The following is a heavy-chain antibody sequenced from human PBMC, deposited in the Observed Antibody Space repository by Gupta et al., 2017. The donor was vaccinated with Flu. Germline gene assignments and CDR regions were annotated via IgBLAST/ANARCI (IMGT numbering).Heavy chain of an antibody. J-gene: IGHJ4*02. Sequence: QLQLQESGPGLVKPSETLSLTCTFSGGSISSGTYYWGWIRQPPGKGLEWIGSNYANGKIYYRPSLKSRVTISVDTSKNQFSLRLTSVTAADTAVYYCGRAPDSWGQGTLVIVSS. CDR3: GRAPDS. CDR1: GGSISSGTYY. CDR2: NYANGKI. V-gene: IGHV4-39*01.